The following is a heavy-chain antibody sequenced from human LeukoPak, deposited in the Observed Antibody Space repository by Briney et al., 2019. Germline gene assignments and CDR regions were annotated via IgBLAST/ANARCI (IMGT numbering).Heavy chain of an antibody. D-gene: IGHD3-10*01. CDR1: GFTFSAYY. CDR3: ARESGRSADY. J-gene: IGHJ4*02. Sequence: GGSLRLSCAASGFTFSAYYRTWIRQAPGKGPEWISYISSSGTSIYYPDSVKGRFTISRDNAKNSLYLQMNSLRAEDTAVYYCARESGRSADYWGQGTLVTVSS. CDR2: ISSSGTSI. V-gene: IGHV3-11*04.